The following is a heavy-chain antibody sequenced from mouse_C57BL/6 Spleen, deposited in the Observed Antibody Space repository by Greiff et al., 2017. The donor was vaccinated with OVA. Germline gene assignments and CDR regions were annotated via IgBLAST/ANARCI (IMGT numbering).Heavy chain of an antibody. V-gene: IGHV1-26*01. D-gene: IGHD1-1*01. J-gene: IGHJ3*01. CDR2: INPNNGGT. CDR1: GYTFTDYY. Sequence: EVQLQQSGPELVKPGASVKISCKASGYTFTDYYMNWVKQSHGKSLEWIGDINPNNGGTSYNQKLKGKATLTVDKSSSTAYMELRSLTSEDSAVYYCAREDYGSSAWFAYWGQGTLVTVSA. CDR3: AREDYGSSAWFAY.